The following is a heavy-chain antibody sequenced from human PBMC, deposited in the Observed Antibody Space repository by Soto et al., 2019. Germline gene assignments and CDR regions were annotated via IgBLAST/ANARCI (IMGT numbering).Heavy chain of an antibody. Sequence: SETLSLTCTVSGGSISSSTYYWGWIRQPPGKGLEWIGSIYYSGSTYYNPSLKSRVTISVDTSKNQFSLKLSSVTAADTAVYYCAREYYDSSGYYQLYYFDYWGQGTLVTVSS. J-gene: IGHJ4*02. D-gene: IGHD3-22*01. V-gene: IGHV4-39*07. CDR3: AREYYDSSGYYQLYYFDY. CDR2: IYYSGST. CDR1: GGSISSSTYY.